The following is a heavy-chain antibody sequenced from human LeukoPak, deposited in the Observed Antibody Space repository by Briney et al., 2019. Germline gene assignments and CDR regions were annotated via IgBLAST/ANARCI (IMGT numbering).Heavy chain of an antibody. CDR2: ISYDGSNQ. D-gene: IGHD3-10*01. Sequence: GGSLRLSCAASGFTFSYYAMHWVRQAPGKGLEWVAVISYDGSNQYYADSVKGRFTISRDNSKNTLSLQVNSLRPEDTAVYYCARPIDNGSGSYYIEYWGQGTLVTVSS. CDR3: ARPIDNGSGSYYIEY. J-gene: IGHJ4*02. V-gene: IGHV3-30-3*01. CDR1: GFTFSYYA.